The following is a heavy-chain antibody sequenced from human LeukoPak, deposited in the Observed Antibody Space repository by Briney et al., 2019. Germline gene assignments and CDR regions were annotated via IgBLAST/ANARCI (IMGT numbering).Heavy chain of an antibody. CDR2: ISYDGSNK. V-gene: IGHV3-30*03. Sequence: GGSLRLSCAASGFTFSSYSMNWVRQAPGKGLEWVAVISYDGSNKYYADSVKGRFTISRDNSKNTLYLQMNSLRAEDTAVYYCARDGVPEYIPRWGRYYYYMDVWGKGTTVTVSS. CDR3: ARDGVPEYIPRWGRYYYYMDV. D-gene: IGHD6-6*01. CDR1: GFTFSSYS. J-gene: IGHJ6*03.